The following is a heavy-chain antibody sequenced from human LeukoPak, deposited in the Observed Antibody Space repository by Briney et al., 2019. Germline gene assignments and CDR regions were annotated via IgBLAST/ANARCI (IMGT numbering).Heavy chain of an antibody. D-gene: IGHD3-22*01. CDR2: ISSSSSYI. J-gene: IGHJ5*02. CDR1: GFTFSSYS. V-gene: IGHV3-21*01. CDR3: ARDQHYYDSSGYS. Sequence: PGGSLRLSCAASGFTFSSYSMIWVRQAPGKGLEWVSSISSSSSYIYYADSVKGRFTISRDNAKNSLYLQMNSLRAEDTAVYYCARDQHYYDSSGYSWGQGTLVTVSS.